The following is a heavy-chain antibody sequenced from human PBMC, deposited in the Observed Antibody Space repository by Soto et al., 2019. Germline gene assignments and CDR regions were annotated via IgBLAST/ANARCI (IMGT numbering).Heavy chain of an antibody. CDR1: GGSISSSSYY. D-gene: IGHD6-19*01. Sequence: SETLSLTCTVSGGSISSSSYYWGWIRQPPGKGLEWIGSIYYSGSTYYNPSLKSRVTISVDTSKNQFSLKLSSVTAADTAVYYCARLHSSGWYRFDYWGQGTLVTVSS. V-gene: IGHV4-39*01. CDR3: ARLHSSGWYRFDY. J-gene: IGHJ4*02. CDR2: IYYSGST.